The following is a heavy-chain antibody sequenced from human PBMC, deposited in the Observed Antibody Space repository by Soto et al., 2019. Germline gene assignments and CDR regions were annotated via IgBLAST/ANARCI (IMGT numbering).Heavy chain of an antibody. CDR3: AKEMLTMIVVVITPFDY. CDR2: ISGSGGST. D-gene: IGHD3-22*01. Sequence: PRGSLSVSCAASAFTFSIYAMSWVRQAPGKGLEWVSAISGSGGSTYYADSVKGRFTISRDNSKNTLYLQMKSLRAEDTAVYYCAKEMLTMIVVVITPFDYWGQGTMVTVSS. V-gene: IGHV3-23*01. CDR1: AFTFSIYA. J-gene: IGHJ4*02.